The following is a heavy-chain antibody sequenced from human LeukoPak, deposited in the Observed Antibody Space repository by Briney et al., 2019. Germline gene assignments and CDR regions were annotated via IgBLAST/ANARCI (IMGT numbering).Heavy chain of an antibody. CDR1: GFTLGGHD. V-gene: IGHV3-13*01. D-gene: IGHD5-18*01. CDR2: VSAGHHA. J-gene: IGHJ4*02. CDR3: VREARGYHYTYFDY. Sequence: GGSLRLSCTASGFTLGGHDMHWVRQTTGDGLEWVAAVSAGHHAFYAGSVKGRFTVSREDAKNSLYLQMNSLRAGTRLYYCVREARGYHYTYFDYWGQGSLVTVSS.